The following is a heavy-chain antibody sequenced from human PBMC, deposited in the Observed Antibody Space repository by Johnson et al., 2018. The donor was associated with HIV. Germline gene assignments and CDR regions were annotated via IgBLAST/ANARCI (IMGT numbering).Heavy chain of an antibody. CDR2: VSYDGRNQ. CDR1: GFTFSSYA. D-gene: IGHD1-1*01. Sequence: QVQLVESGGGLVKPGGSLRLSCAASGFTFSSYAMHLVRQAPGTGLEWVALVSYDGRNQYHADSVKGRFTISRDNSKNTLYLQMNSLRAEDTALYYCTTGLSWNDAFHIWAQGTMVTVSS. V-gene: IGHV3-30-3*01. J-gene: IGHJ3*02. CDR3: TTGLSWNDAFHI.